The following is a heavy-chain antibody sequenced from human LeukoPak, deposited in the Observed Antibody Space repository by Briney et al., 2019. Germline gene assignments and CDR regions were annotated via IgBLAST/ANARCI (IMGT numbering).Heavy chain of an antibody. D-gene: IGHD1-1*01. J-gene: IGHJ4*02. CDR3: ARDQLSDGYYFDY. CDR2: ISSSSSYI. Sequence: GGSLRLSCAASGFTFSSYSMNWVRQAPGKGLEWVSSISSSSSYIYYADSVKGRFTISRDNAKNSLYLQMNSLRAGDTAVYYCARDQLSDGYYFDYWGQGTLVTVSS. CDR1: GFTFSSYS. V-gene: IGHV3-21*01.